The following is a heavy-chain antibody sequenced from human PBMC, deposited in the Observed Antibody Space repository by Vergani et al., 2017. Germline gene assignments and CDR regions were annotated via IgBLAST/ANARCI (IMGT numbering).Heavy chain of an antibody. J-gene: IGHJ5*02. CDR2: IYYSGST. CDR3: AGGGGVAANWFDP. V-gene: IGHV4-61*01. D-gene: IGHD3-3*01. CDR1: GGPVSSGSYY. Sequence: QVQLQESGPGLVKPSETLSLTCTVSGGPVSSGSYYWSWIRQPPGKGLEWIGYIYYSGSTNYNPSLKIRVTISVDTTKNQFSLKLISVTAADTAVYYCAGGGGVAANWFDPWGQGTLVTVSS.